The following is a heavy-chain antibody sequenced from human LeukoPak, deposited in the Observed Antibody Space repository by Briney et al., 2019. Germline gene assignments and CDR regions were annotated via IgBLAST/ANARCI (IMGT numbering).Heavy chain of an antibody. CDR2: INPDSGDT. J-gene: IGHJ4*02. Sequence: ASVKVSXKASGYTFAGYFIHWARQAPGQGLEWMGRINPDSGDTEYAPKFQGWVTMTRDTSISTAYVEVRRLISDDTAVYYCARDLASTSNWEFDYWGQGTLVIVSS. CDR3: ARDLASTSNWEFDY. V-gene: IGHV1-2*04. CDR1: GYTFAGYF. D-gene: IGHD1-26*01.